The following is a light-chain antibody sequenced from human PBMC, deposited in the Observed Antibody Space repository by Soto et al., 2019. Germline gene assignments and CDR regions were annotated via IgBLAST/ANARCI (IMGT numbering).Light chain of an antibody. CDR3: QSADSSGTPVV. CDR2: KDS. V-gene: IGLV3-25*03. CDR1: ALPKQY. J-gene: IGLJ2*01. Sequence: SYELTQPPTVSVSPGQTARITCSGDALPKQYAYWYQQKPGQAPVLVIYKDSERPSGIPERFSGSSSGTTVTLTIRGVQAEDEADYYCQSADSSGTPVVFGGGTQLTVL.